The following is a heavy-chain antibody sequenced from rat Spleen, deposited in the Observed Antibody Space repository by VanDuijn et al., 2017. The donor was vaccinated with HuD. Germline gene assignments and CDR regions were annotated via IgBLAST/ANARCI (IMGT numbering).Heavy chain of an antibody. D-gene: IGHD1-7*01. Sequence: QVQLKESGPGLVQPSQTLSLTCTVSGLSLTSNSVSWIRQPPGKGLEGMGVIGSNGGTDYNSAIKSRQSISRDTSKSQVFLKMNSLQKEDTAMYFCARNDYGYYFDYWGQGVMVTVSS. J-gene: IGHJ2*01. CDR3: ARNDYGYYFDY. CDR1: GLSLTSNS. CDR2: IGSNGGT. V-gene: IGHV2-47*01.